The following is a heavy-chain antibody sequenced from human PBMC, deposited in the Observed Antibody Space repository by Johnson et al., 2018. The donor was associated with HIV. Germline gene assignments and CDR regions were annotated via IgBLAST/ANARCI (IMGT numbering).Heavy chain of an antibody. D-gene: IGHD3-10*01. J-gene: IGHJ3*01. CDR1: GFTFDDYG. Sequence: EMQLVESGGGVVRPGGSLRLSCAASGFTFDDYGMSWVRQAPGKGLEWVGRIKSKTDGGTTDYAAPVKGRFTISRDDSKNTLYLQMSSLKTEDTAVYYCTRDRDGVGVSWGQGTMVTVSS. CDR2: IKSKTDGGTT. CDR3: TRDRDGVGVS. V-gene: IGHV3-15*01.